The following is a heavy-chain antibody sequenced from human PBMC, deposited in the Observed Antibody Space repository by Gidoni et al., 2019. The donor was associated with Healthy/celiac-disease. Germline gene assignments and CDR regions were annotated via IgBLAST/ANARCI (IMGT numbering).Heavy chain of an antibody. CDR1: GGSFRGYS. D-gene: IGHD3-10*01. V-gene: IGHV4-34*01. J-gene: IGHJ5*02. CDR2: INQSGST. CDR3: ARAGSRITMVRGVISWFDP. Sequence: QVQLQQWGAGLLKPSETLSLTCAVNGGSFRGYSWSWIRQHPGKGLEWIVEINQSGSTNYNPSLKSRVTISVDTSKNQFSLKLSSVTAADTAVYYCARAGSRITMVRGVISWFDPWGQGTLVTVSS.